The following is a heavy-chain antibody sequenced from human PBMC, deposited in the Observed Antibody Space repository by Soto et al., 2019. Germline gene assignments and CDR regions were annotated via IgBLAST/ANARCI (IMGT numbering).Heavy chain of an antibody. V-gene: IGHV4-39*01. D-gene: IGHD2-2*01. J-gene: IGHJ4*02. CDR1: GGSISSSSYY. CDR3: ARWVEGGSNFYY. Sequence: SETLSLTCTVSGGSISSSSYYWGLILQPPGKGLEWIGNIYYSGSSHYNPSLKSRVTISVDTSKNQLSLKLSSVTDADTAVHYGARWVEGGSNFYYWGQGTLVTVSS. CDR2: IYYSGSS.